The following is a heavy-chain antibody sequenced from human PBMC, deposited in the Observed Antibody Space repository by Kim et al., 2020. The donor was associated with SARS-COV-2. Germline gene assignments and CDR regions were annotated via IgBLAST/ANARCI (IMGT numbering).Heavy chain of an antibody. V-gene: IGHV4-59*01. CDR2: IYYSGST. CDR3: ARIHYDFWSGYYGFDY. J-gene: IGHJ4*01. D-gene: IGHD3-3*01. CDR1: GGSISSYY. Sequence: SETLSLTCTVSGGSISSYYWSWIRQPPGKGLEWIGYIYYSGSTNYNPSLKSRVTISVDTSKNQFSLKLSSVTAADTAVYYCARIHYDFWSGYYGFDYWG.